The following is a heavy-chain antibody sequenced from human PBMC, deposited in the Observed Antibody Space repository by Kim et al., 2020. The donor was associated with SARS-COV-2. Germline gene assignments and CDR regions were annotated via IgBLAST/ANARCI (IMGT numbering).Heavy chain of an antibody. V-gene: IGHV4-30-2*05. CDR3: ARVLKEVQGKFDP. D-gene: IGHD3-9*01. J-gene: IGHJ5*02. Sequence: YYIPSLKSRVSMSVDTSKNEFSLKLNAVTAADTAIYHCARVLKEVQGKFDPWGQGTLVTVSS.